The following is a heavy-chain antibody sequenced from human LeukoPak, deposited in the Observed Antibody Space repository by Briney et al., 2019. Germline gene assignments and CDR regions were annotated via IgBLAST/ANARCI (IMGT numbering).Heavy chain of an antibody. J-gene: IGHJ4*02. D-gene: IGHD6-6*01. CDR2: ISGSGDTT. CDR3: AKDRWVSSSSSFDC. Sequence: PGGSLRLSCAASGFIFSRYWMSWVRQAPGKGLEWVSAISGSGDTTYYADSVKGRFTISRDNSKNTLYLQMNSLRAEDTAVYHCAKDRWVSSSSSFDCWGQGTLVTVSS. V-gene: IGHV3-23*01. CDR1: GFIFSRYW.